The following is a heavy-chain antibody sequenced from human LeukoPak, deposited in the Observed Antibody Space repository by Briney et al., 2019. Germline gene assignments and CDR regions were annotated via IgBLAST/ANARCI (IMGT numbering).Heavy chain of an antibody. D-gene: IGHD3-9*01. CDR3: AKDSYYDILTGYYSDAFDI. Sequence: PGGSLRLSCAASGFTFSSYGMSWVRQAPGKGLEWVSAISGSGGSTYYADSVKGRFTISRDNSKNTLYLQMNSLRAEDTAVYYCAKDSYYDILTGYYSDAFDIWGQGTMVTVSS. CDR1: GFTFSSYG. CDR2: ISGSGGST. J-gene: IGHJ3*02. V-gene: IGHV3-23*01.